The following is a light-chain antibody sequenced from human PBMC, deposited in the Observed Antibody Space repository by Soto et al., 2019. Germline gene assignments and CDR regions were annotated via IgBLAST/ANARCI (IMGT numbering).Light chain of an antibody. CDR1: SSDVGRYNL. V-gene: IGLV2-23*02. CDR3: CSYAGSTTYVV. CDR2: EVS. J-gene: IGLJ2*01. Sequence: QSALTQPGSVSGSPGQSITISCTGTSSDVGRYNLVSWYQQHPGKAPKLIIYEVSKWPSGVSNRFSGSKSGNTAALTISGLQAEDEADYYCCSYAGSTTYVVFGGGTKLTVL.